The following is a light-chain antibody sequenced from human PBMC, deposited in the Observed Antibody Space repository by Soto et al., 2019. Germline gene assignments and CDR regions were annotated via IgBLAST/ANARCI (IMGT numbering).Light chain of an antibody. J-gene: IGLJ1*01. CDR1: SSDVGGYNY. CDR2: EVN. V-gene: IGLV2-8*01. Sequence: QSVLTQPPSASGSPGQSVAISCTGTSSDVGGYNYVSWYQQHPGKAPKLMIYEVNKRPSGVPDRFSGSKSGNTASLTVSGLQAEDEADYYCSSYAGSSNVFGTGTQATVL. CDR3: SSYAGSSNV.